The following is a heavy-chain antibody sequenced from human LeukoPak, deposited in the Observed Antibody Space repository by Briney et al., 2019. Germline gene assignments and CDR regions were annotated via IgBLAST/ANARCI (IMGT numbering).Heavy chain of an antibody. Sequence: PSQTLSLTCTVSGGSISSSSYYWGWIRQPPGKGLEWIGSIYYSGGTYYNPSLKSRVTISVDTSKNQFSLKLSSVTAADTAVYYCARTGIFRTEWYYGSGSSDAFDIWGQGTMVTVSS. CDR3: ARTGIFRTEWYYGSGSSDAFDI. V-gene: IGHV4-39*07. J-gene: IGHJ3*02. CDR1: GGSISSSSYY. CDR2: IYYSGGT. D-gene: IGHD3-10*01.